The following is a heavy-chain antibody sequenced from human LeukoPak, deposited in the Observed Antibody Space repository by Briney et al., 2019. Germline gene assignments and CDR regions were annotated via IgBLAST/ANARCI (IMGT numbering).Heavy chain of an antibody. J-gene: IGHJ4*02. D-gene: IGHD2-2*01. V-gene: IGHV3-48*02. Sequence: PGGTLRLSCVASGFTLSYYSMNWVRQAPGKGLEWVSYINSISGEIWYADSVKGRFTISRDDAKNSLYLQMNSLRDEDTAVYYCARDHGYAFDYWGQGTLVTVSS. CDR3: ARDHGYAFDY. CDR2: INSISGEI. CDR1: GFTLSYYS.